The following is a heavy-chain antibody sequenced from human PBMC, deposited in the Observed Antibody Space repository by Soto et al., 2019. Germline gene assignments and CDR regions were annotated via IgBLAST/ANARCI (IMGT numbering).Heavy chain of an antibody. Sequence: PGGSLRLSWTASGVTCSSYSMNWVRQAPGKGLEWVSSISSSSSYIYYADSVKGRFTISRDNAKNSLYLQMNSLRAEDTAVYYCASTPVIGTVLHWFAPWGQGTLVTVSS. CDR1: GVTCSSYS. CDR3: ASTPVIGTVLHWFAP. CDR2: ISSSSSYI. J-gene: IGHJ5*02. D-gene: IGHD1-1*01. V-gene: IGHV3-21*01.